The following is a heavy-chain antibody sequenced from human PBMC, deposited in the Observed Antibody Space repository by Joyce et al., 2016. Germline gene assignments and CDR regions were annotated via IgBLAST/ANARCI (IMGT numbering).Heavy chain of an antibody. CDR2: ISGSGRTA. J-gene: IGHJ4*02. V-gene: IGHV3-23*01. Sequence: EVQLLESGGGLVQPGGSLRLSCTSSGVTFSNYAMFWVREAPGKGLEWVSGISGSGRTADYADSVKGRFAIFRDNSRNSLYLQMNSLRVEDTAVYYCARDDYGDYSFDYWGQGTLVTVSS. CDR1: GVTFSNYA. D-gene: IGHD4-17*01. CDR3: ARDDYGDYSFDY.